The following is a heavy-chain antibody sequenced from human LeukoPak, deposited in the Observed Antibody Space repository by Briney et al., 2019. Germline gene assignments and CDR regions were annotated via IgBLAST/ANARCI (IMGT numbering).Heavy chain of an antibody. CDR2: INAYSGNT. J-gene: IGHJ4*02. CDR3: VFGECSSTSCYPRRDY. D-gene: IGHD2-2*01. V-gene: IGHV1-18*01. Sequence: ASVTVSCKASGYRFKTYGISWVRQAPGQGLEWMGWINAYSGNTDYTENLQGRVTMATDTSTATAFMELRSLRSDDTAVYYCVFGECSSTSCYPRRDYWGQGTLVTVSS. CDR1: GYRFKTYG.